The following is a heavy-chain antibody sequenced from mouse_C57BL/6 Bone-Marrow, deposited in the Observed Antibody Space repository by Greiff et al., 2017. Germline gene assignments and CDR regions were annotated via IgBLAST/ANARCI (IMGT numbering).Heavy chain of an antibody. CDR1: GFNIKDDY. J-gene: IGHJ1*03. CDR2: IDPENGDT. Sequence: VQLQQSGAELVRPGASVKLSCTASGFNIKDDYMHWVKQRPEQGLEWIGWIDPENGDTEYASKFQGKATITADTSSNTAYLQLSSLKSEDTAVYYCTTGYWYFDVWGTGTTVTVSS. V-gene: IGHV14-4*01. CDR3: TTGYWYFDV.